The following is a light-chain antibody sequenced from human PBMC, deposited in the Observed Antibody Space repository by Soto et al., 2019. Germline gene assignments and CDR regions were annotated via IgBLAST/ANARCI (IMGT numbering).Light chain of an antibody. CDR1: KNDIGVYDF. V-gene: IGLV2-8*01. J-gene: IGLJ1*01. CDR3: KSYAGSNTYV. Sequence: QSALTQPPSASGSPGESVIISCTGTKNDIGVYDFVSWYQHHAGKAPRLIIYEVVQRPSGVPDRFSGSKSGNTASLTVSGLQAADEADYFCKSYAGSNTYVFGSGTKLIVL. CDR2: EVV.